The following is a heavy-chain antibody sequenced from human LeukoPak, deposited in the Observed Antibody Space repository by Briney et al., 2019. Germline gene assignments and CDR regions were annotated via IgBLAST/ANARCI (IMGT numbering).Heavy chain of an antibody. Sequence: PGRSLRLSCAASGFTFDDYAMHWVRQAPGKGLAWVSGISWNSGSIGYADSVKGRFTISRDNAKNSLYLQMNSLRAEDTALYYCAKAANPAVASHIDYWGQGTLVTVSS. D-gene: IGHD6-19*01. V-gene: IGHV3-9*01. CDR2: ISWNSGSI. CDR3: AKAANPAVASHIDY. CDR1: GFTFDDYA. J-gene: IGHJ4*02.